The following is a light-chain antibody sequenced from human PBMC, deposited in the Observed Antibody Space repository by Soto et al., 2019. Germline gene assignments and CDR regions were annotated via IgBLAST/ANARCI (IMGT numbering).Light chain of an antibody. CDR3: QQYDNRPFT. V-gene: IGKV1-33*01. CDR2: DAS. Sequence: DIQMTQSPSSLSASVGDRVSFTCQASQDISKFLNWYQHKPGQAPSLLIYDASKSQFGVPSRFSGSESVTDFPFTISSLQPEDNATYYCQQYDNRPFTCGPGTKVDVK. CDR1: QDISKF. J-gene: IGKJ3*01.